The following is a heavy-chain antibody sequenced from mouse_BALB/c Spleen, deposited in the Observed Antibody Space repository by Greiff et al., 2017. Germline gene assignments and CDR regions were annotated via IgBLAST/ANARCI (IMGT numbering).Heavy chain of an antibody. CDR2: IYPGNVNT. D-gene: IGHD2-4*01. Sequence: VQLQQSGPELVKPGASVRISCKASGYTFTSYYIHWVKQRPGQGLEWIGWIYPGNVNTKYNEKFKGKATLTADKSSSTAYMQLSSLTSEDSAVYFCARANYDPGYYYAMDYWGQGTSVTVSS. CDR3: ARANYDPGYYYAMDY. J-gene: IGHJ4*01. CDR1: GYTFTSYY. V-gene: IGHV1S56*01.